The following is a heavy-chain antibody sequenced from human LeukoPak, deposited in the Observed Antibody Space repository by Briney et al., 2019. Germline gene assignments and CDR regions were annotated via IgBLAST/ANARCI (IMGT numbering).Heavy chain of an antibody. CDR2: INHSGGT. D-gene: IGHD3-3*01. Sequence: SETLSLTCAVYGGSFSGYYWSWIRQPPGKGLEWIGEINHSGGTNYNPSLKSRVTISVDTSKNQFSLKLSSVTAADTAVYYCARARSAALGYYDFWSGYYPNFDYWGQGTLVTVSS. V-gene: IGHV4-34*01. J-gene: IGHJ4*02. CDR3: ARARSAALGYYDFWSGYYPNFDY. CDR1: GGSFSGYY.